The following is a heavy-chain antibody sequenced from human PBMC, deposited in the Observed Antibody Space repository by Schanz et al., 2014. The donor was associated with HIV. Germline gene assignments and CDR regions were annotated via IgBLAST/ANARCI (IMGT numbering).Heavy chain of an antibody. J-gene: IGHJ4*02. CDR1: GGRFSSYA. CDR2: IVPIFGTP. D-gene: IGHD2-15*01. Sequence: QVQLVQSGAEVKKPGSSVKVSCESSGGRFSSYAINWVRQAPGQGLEWMGGIVPIFGTPNYAQKFQDRVTITADAHTTTVYMELSGLRSADTAVYFCARSASVISSGWCSGNACYSGAFHSWGQGSLVIVSS. CDR3: ARSASVISSGWCSGNACYSGAFHS. V-gene: IGHV1-69*01.